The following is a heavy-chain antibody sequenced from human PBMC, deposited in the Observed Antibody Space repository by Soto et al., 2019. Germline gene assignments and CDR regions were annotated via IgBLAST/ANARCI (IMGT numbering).Heavy chain of an antibody. CDR1: GGTFSSYT. CDR3: ARGCSRAASFDF. D-gene: IGHD6-13*01. Sequence: QVQLVQSGAEVKKPGSSVKVSCKASGGTFSSYTISWVRQAPGQGLEWMGRIIPILGIANYAQKFQGRVTITADKTTSPAYVALSSMRFVDTAVYYCARGCSRAASFDFWGPGTMVTVSS. J-gene: IGHJ4*02. V-gene: IGHV1-69*02. CDR2: IIPILGIA.